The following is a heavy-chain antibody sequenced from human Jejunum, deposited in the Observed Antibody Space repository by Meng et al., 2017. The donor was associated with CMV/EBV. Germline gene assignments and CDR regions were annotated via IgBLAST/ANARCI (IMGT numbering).Heavy chain of an antibody. V-gene: IGHV3-74*01. CDR1: VFTFTSCW. Sequence: ASVFTFTSCWMHWVRRAPEMGLVWFSRIATYEGSTVHADSVRGRFTISRDSAKSTVFLQMNSLRAEDTAVYYCARGGFASGLDVWGQGTTVTVSS. D-gene: IGHD3-10*01. CDR3: ARGGFASGLDV. CDR2: IATYEGST. J-gene: IGHJ6*02.